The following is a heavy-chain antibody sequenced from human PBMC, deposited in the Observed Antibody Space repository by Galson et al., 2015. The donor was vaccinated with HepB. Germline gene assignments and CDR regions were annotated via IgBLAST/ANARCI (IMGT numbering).Heavy chain of an antibody. D-gene: IGHD6-6*01. V-gene: IGHV1-2*02. J-gene: IGHJ6*03. CDR1: GYTFTGYY. CDR2: INPNSGGT. Sequence: SVKVSCKASGYTFTGYYMHWVQQAPGQGLEWMGWINPNSGGTNYAQKFQGRVTMIRDTSISTAYMELSRLRSDDTAVYYCARDLGVAARPPDYYYYYYMDVWGKGTTVTVSS. CDR3: ARDLGVAARPPDYYYYYYMDV.